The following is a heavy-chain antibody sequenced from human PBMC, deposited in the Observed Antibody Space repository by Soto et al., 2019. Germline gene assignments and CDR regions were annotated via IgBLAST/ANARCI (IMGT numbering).Heavy chain of an antibody. Sequence: ASVKVSCKASGYTFTSYGISWVRQAPGQGLEWMGWISAYNGNTNYAQKLQGRVTMTTDTSTSTAYMELRSLRSDDTAVYYCARDVEVGYYYYGMDVWGQGTTVTVSS. CDR1: GYTFTSYG. D-gene: IGHD3-3*01. J-gene: IGHJ6*02. V-gene: IGHV1-18*01. CDR3: ARDVEVGYYYYGMDV. CDR2: ISAYNGNT.